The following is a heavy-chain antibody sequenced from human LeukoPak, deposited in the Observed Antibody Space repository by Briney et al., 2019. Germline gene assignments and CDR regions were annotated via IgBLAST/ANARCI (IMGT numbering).Heavy chain of an antibody. CDR3: ARDQWLDY. D-gene: IGHD6-19*01. CDR2: IGSSGNTI. CDR1: GFTFSGYI. J-gene: IGHJ4*02. Sequence: PGGSLRLSCAASGFTFSGYIMNWVRQAPGKGLEWVSFIGSSGNTIYYADSMKGRFTVSRDNAKNSLYLQMNSLRAEDTAVYYCARDQWLDYWGQGTLVTVSS. V-gene: IGHV3-48*01.